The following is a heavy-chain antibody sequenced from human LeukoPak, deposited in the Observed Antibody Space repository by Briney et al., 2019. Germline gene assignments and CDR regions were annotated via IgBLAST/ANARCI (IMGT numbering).Heavy chain of an antibody. J-gene: IGHJ6*03. Sequence: SETLSLTCTVSGGSIDSSSYYWDWIHQPPGKGLEWLGNIYYSGTTFYTSSLKSRVTISTDMSKNQFSLRLTSVTAADTAVYYCARQRADYFYHYMDVWGKGTTVIVSS. V-gene: IGHV4-39*01. CDR2: IYYSGTT. CDR1: GGSIDSSSYY. CDR3: ARQRADYFYHYMDV.